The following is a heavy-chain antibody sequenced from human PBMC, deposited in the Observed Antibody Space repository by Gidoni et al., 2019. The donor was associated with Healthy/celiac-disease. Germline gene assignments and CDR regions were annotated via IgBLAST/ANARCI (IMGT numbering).Heavy chain of an antibody. CDR1: GFTFSNAW. J-gene: IGHJ6*02. Sequence: PGGSLRLSCAASGFTFSNAWMSWVRQAPGKGLEWVGRIKSKTDGGTTDYAAPVKGRFTISRDDSKNTLYLQMNSLKTEDTAVYYCTLCWKYQLLPGMDVWGQGTTVTVSS. CDR3: TLCWKYQLLPGMDV. D-gene: IGHD2-2*01. V-gene: IGHV3-15*01. CDR2: IKSKTDGGTT.